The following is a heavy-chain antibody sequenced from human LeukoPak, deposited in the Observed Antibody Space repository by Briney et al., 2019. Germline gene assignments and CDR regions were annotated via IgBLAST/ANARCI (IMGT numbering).Heavy chain of an antibody. CDR3: ARSGYCSGGSCLIFRKVHALDI. CDR1: GGSISSYY. V-gene: IGHV4-59*01. CDR2: IYYSGST. D-gene: IGHD2-15*01. Sequence: SETLSLTCTVSGGSISSYYWSWIRQPPGKGLEWIGYIYYSGSTNYNPSLKSRVTISVDTSKNQFSLKLSSVTAADTAVYYCARSGYCSGGSCLIFRKVHALDIWGQGTMVTVSS. J-gene: IGHJ3*02.